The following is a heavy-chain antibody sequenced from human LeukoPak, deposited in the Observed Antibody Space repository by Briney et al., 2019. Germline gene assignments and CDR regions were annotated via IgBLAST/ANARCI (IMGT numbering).Heavy chain of an antibody. V-gene: IGHV1-2*02. CDR2: INTNSGGT. Sequence: ASVKAACKASGYTFNGYYMHWVRQAPEQGLEWMGWINTNSGGTDYAQKFQGRVTIARDTSISAAYMELSRLRSDDTAVYYCARDYYYGMDVWGQGTTVTVSS. CDR3: ARDYYYGMDV. J-gene: IGHJ6*02. CDR1: GYTFNGYY.